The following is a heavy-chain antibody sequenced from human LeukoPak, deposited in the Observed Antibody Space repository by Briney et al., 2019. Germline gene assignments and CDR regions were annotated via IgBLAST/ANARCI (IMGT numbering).Heavy chain of an antibody. CDR3: ARHRGTSIRGISPSYYLNYMDV. CDR1: GFTFSRYS. Sequence: GSLRLSCAVSGFTFSRYSMNWVRQAPGKGLEWVSFISTSSSYIYYADSVKGRFTISRDNAKNSLYLQMNSLRSEDTAVYYCARHRGTSIRGISPSYYLNYMDVWGKGTTVTISS. CDR2: ISTSSSYI. J-gene: IGHJ6*03. V-gene: IGHV3-21*04. D-gene: IGHD3-10*01.